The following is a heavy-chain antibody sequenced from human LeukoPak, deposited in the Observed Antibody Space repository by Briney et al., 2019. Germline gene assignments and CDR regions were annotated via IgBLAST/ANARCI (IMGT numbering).Heavy chain of an antibody. CDR2: MNANSGKT. V-gene: IGHV1-8*02. CDR3: ARGGGLLQTVRLDY. J-gene: IGHJ4*02. CDR1: GYTFTSYV. Sequence: ASVKVSCKASGYTFTSYVINWVRQAIGQGLEWMGWMNANSGKTGYAQKFSGRVTMTRNTSMTTAYMELSSLRSEDTAVYYCARGGGLLQTVRLDYWGRGTLVSVSS. D-gene: IGHD4-17*01.